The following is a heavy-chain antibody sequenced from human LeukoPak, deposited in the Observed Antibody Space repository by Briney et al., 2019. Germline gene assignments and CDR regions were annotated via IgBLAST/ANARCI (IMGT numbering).Heavy chain of an antibody. CDR3: ARSITIFGVRRNNWFDP. D-gene: IGHD3-3*01. CDR2: IYYSGST. V-gene: IGHV4-59*01. CDR1: GGSISSYY. J-gene: IGHJ5*02. Sequence: SETLSLTCTVSGGSISSYYWSWIRQPPGKGLEWIGYIYYSGSTNYNPPLKSRVTISVDTSKNQFSLKLSSVTAADTAVYYCARSITIFGVRRNNWFDPWGQGTLVTVSS.